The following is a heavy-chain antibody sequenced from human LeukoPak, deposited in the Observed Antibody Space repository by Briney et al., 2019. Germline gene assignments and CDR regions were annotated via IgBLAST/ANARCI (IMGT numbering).Heavy chain of an antibody. CDR2: ITNSGGST. CDR3: ARETSGSH. Sequence: GGSLRLSCAAFGFSFSTYAMTWVRQAPGKGLEWVSTITNSGGSTYYADSVKGRFTISRDNSKNSLYLQMDSLRAEDTAVYYCARETSGSHWGQGTLVTVSS. CDR1: GFSFSTYA. J-gene: IGHJ4*02. V-gene: IGHV3-23*01. D-gene: IGHD1-26*01.